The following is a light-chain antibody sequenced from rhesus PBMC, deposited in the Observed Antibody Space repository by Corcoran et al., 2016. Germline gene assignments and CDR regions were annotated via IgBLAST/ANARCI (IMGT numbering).Light chain of an antibody. Sequence: DIQMTQSPSSLSASAGDTVTITCRASQGISTYLTWYQQKPGKVPKRLIYAASSLESGVPSRFSGSGSGKEFTLTISSLQPEDFATYYCLQHNSNPCAFGPGTKLDIK. CDR3: LQHNSNPCA. V-gene: IGKV1-43*01. CDR2: AAS. CDR1: QGISTY. J-gene: IGKJ3*01.